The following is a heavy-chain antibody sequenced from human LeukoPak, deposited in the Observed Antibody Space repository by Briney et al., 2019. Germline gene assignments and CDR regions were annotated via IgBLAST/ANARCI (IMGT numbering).Heavy chain of an antibody. Sequence: PSETLSLTCTVSGGSISSSSYYWGWIRQPPGKGLEWIGSIYYSGSTYYSPSLKSRVTISVDTSKNQFSLKLSSVTAADTAVYYCASPSPVTKSFDYWGQGTLVTVSS. J-gene: IGHJ4*02. CDR3: ASPSPVTKSFDY. D-gene: IGHD4-4*01. V-gene: IGHV4-39*01. CDR1: GGSISSSSYY. CDR2: IYYSGST.